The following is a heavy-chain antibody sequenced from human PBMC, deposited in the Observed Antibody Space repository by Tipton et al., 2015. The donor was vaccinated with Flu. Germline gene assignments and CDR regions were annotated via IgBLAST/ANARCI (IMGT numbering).Heavy chain of an antibody. CDR2: IQQDGRQK. CDR3: ARGSEYYDSSLWYFDL. J-gene: IGHJ2*01. V-gene: IGHV3-7*01. CDR1: GFTFSDYY. D-gene: IGHD3-22*01. Sequence: SLRLSCAAPGFTFSDYYMSWVRQAPGKGLEWLANIQQDGRQKDYAESVKGRFTISRDNAKKSLYLQMNSLRAEDTAVYYCARGSEYYDSSLWYFDLWGRGTLVTVS.